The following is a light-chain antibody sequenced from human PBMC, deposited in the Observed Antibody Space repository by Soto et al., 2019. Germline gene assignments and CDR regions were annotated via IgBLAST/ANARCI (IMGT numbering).Light chain of an antibody. CDR2: EGS. V-gene: IGLV2-23*01. J-gene: IGLJ2*01. CDR3: CSYAGSSTLV. CDR1: SSDVGSYNL. Sequence: QSVLTQPASVSGSPGQSITISCTGTSSDVGSYNLVSWYQQHPGKAPKLMIYEGSKRPSGVSNRFSGSKSGNTASLTISGLQAEDEAAYYCCSYAGSSTLVFGGGTQLTV.